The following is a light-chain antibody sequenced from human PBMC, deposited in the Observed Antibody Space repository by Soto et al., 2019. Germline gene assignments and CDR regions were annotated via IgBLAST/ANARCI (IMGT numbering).Light chain of an antibody. Sequence: QFVLTQPASVSGSPGQAITISCTGTSSDVGSYNLVSWYQQHPGKAPKLMIYEVSKRPSGVSNRFPGSKSGNTASLTISGPQAEDEADYYCCSYAGSSTYYVFGTGTKVTVL. CDR3: CSYAGSSTYYV. V-gene: IGLV2-23*02. CDR2: EVS. J-gene: IGLJ1*01. CDR1: SSDVGSYNL.